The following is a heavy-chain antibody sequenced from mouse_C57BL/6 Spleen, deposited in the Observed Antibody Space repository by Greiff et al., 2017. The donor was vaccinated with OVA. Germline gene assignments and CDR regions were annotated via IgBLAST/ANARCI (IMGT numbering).Heavy chain of an antibody. CDR1: GYAFSSSW. CDR2: IYPGDGDT. CDR3: ARETTHYFDY. Sequence: VQLKQSGPELVKPGASVKISCKASGYAFSSSWMNWVKQRPGKGLEWIGRIYPGDGDTNYNGKFKGKATLTADKSSSTAYMQLSSLTSEDSAVYFCARETTHYFDYWGQGTTLTVSS. D-gene: IGHD5-5*01. V-gene: IGHV1-82*01. J-gene: IGHJ2*01.